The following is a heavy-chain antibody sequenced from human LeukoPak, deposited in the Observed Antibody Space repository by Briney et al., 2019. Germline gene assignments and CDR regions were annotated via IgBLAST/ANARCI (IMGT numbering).Heavy chain of an antibody. Sequence: SETLSLTCAVYGGSFSGYYWSWIRQSPGKGLEWIGYIYYSGSTYYNPSLKSRVTISVDTSKNQFSLKLSSVTAADTAVYYCARAARGGFDYWGQGTLVTVSS. CDR2: IYYSGST. CDR1: GGSFSGYY. CDR3: ARAARGGFDY. V-gene: IGHV4-30-4*08. J-gene: IGHJ4*02. D-gene: IGHD3-10*01.